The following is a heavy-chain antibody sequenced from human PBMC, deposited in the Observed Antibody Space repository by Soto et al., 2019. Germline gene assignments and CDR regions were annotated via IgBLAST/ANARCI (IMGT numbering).Heavy chain of an antibody. Sequence: QVQLQQWGAGLLKPSETLSLTCAVYGGSFSGYYWSWIRQPPGKGLEWIGEINHSGSTNYNPSLKSRVTISVDTSKNQFSPKLSSVTAADTAVYYCALTGYSSSWYKSFDYWGQGTLVTVSS. CDR1: GGSFSGYY. CDR3: ALTGYSSSWYKSFDY. J-gene: IGHJ4*02. V-gene: IGHV4-34*01. D-gene: IGHD6-13*01. CDR2: INHSGST.